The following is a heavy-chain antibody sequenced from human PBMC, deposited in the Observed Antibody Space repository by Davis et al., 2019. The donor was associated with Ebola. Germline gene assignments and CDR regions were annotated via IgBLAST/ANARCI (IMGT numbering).Heavy chain of an antibody. V-gene: IGHV1-18*01. CDR1: GYTFTSYG. Sequence: ASVKVSCKASGYTFTSYGISWVRQAPGQGLEWTGWISAYNGNTNYAQKLQGRVTMTTDTSTSTAYMELRSLRSDDTAVYYCARGYCSGGSCYSSDHWGQGTLVTVSS. J-gene: IGHJ4*02. CDR2: ISAYNGNT. D-gene: IGHD2-15*01. CDR3: ARGYCSGGSCYSSDH.